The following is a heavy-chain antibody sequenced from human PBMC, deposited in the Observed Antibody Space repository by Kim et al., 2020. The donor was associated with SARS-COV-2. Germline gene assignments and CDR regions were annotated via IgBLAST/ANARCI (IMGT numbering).Heavy chain of an antibody. J-gene: IGHJ4*02. CDR3: AKDRAPGRWGDGGEPIDY. D-gene: IGHD2-21*02. V-gene: IGHV3-30*18. Sequence: GGSLRLSCAASGFTFSSYGMHWVRQAPGKGLEWVAVISYDGSNKYYADSVKGRFTISRDNSKNTLYLQMNSLRAEDTAVYYCAKDRAPGRWGDGGEPIDYWGQGTLVTVSS. CDR2: ISYDGSNK. CDR1: GFTFSSYG.